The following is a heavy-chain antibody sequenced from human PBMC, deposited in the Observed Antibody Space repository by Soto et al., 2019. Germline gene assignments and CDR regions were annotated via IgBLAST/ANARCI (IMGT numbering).Heavy chain of an antibody. CDR2: LSGSGGST. CDR1: GFIFSSYA. J-gene: IGHJ4*02. Sequence: PGGSLRLSCAASGFIFSSYAMSWVRQAPGKGLEWVSGLSGSGGSTYYADSVKGRFTISRDNSMDTLYLQMNSLRAEDTAVYYCAKASIAVAGSGDFDYWGQGTLVTVSS. CDR3: AKASIAVAGSGDFDY. D-gene: IGHD6-19*01. V-gene: IGHV3-23*01.